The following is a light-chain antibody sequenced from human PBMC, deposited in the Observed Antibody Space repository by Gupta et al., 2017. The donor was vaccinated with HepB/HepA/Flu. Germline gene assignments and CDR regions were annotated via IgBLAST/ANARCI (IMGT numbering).Light chain of an antibody. J-gene: IGKJ2*04. CDR2: DAS. CDR3: QQRSNWPPSCS. V-gene: IGKV3-11*01. CDR1: QSFSSY. Sequence: DIVLTQSPATLSLSPGERATLSCRASQSFSSYLAWYQQKPGQAPRLLIYDASNRATGIPARFSGSGSGTDFTLTISSLEPEDFAVYYCQQRSNWPPSCSFGQGTKLEIK.